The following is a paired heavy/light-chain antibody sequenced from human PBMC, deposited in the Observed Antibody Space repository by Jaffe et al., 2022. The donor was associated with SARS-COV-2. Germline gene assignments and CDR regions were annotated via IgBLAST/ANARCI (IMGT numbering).Heavy chain of an antibody. CDR3: ARGRDQAFDY. CDR1: GFTFSSNS. CDR2: ISSSGSST. Sequence: EVQVVESGGGLAQPGGSLRLSCSDSGFTFSSNSMNWVRQAPGKGLQWVSHISSSGSSTYYADSVKGRFTISRDNAKNSLYLQMYSLRDDDTAVYYCARGRDQAFDYWGQGTLVTVSS. V-gene: IGHV3-48*02. J-gene: IGHJ4*02.
Light chain of an antibody. CDR3: QHYDDYSWT. CDR2: EAS. V-gene: IGKV1-5*03. Sequence: DIQMTQFPSTLSASVGDRVTITCRASQISNWLAWYQQKPGKAPKLLIYEASNLESGVPSRFSGSTSGTEFTLTISSLQPDDFATYFCQHYDDYSWTFGQGTKVEIK. CDR1: QISNW. J-gene: IGKJ1*01.